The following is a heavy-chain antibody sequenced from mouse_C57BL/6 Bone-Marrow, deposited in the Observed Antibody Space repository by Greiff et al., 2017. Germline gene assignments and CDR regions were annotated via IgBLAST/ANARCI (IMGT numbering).Heavy chain of an antibody. CDR1: GYTFTSYW. Sequence: QVHVKQSGAELVKPGASVKLSCKASGYTFTSYWMHWVKQRPGQGLEWIGMIHPNSGSTNYNEKFKSKATLTVDKSSSTAYMQLSSLTSEDSAVXYCARNGYDGWFAYWGQGTLVTVSA. J-gene: IGHJ3*01. V-gene: IGHV1-64*01. CDR2: IHPNSGST. CDR3: ARNGYDGWFAY. D-gene: IGHD2-2*01.